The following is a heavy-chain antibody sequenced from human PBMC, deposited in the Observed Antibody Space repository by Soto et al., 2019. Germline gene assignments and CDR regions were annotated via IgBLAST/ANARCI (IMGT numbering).Heavy chain of an antibody. CDR2: ITSDTNTI. CDR3: ARSVEGHFAY. CDR1: GFPFSIYS. J-gene: IGHJ4*02. D-gene: IGHD6-19*01. Sequence: EVQLVESGGGLVQPGGSLRLSCAASGFPFSIYSMIWVRQAPGKGLEWSSYITSDTNTIKYADSVKGRFTISRDNAKNLVYLQMNSLRDEDTAVYFCARSVEGHFAYWGQGTVVTVSS. V-gene: IGHV3-48*02.